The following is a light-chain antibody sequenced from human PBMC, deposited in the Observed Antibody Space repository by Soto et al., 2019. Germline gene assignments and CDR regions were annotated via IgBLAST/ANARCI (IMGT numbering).Light chain of an antibody. J-gene: IGKJ5*01. CDR2: GAS. CDR3: LQPRNGPPIV. CDR1: QTVSSNY. V-gene: IGKV3D-20*02. Sequence: EIVMTQSPATLSLSPGERATLSCRASQTVSSNYLAWCQQRPGQAPRLLIYGASSRATGIPDRFSGRGYRTDFTRIINRFAPEDVAVYLCLQPRNGPPIVVGPGTRLENK.